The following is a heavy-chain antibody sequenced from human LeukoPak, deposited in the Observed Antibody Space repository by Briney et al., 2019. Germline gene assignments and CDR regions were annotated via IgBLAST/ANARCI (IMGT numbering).Heavy chain of an antibody. Sequence: PGVSLRLSCAASGFTFSSYWMFCVRQAPGKGLLWVSHIYSDGSSTTYADSVKGRFTISRDNAKNSLYLQMNSLRAEDTAVYYCARDLTPSDGYFDYWGQGTLVTVSS. V-gene: IGHV3-74*01. J-gene: IGHJ4*02. CDR3: ARDLTPSDGYFDY. D-gene: IGHD5-24*01. CDR1: GFTFSSYW. CDR2: IYSDGSST.